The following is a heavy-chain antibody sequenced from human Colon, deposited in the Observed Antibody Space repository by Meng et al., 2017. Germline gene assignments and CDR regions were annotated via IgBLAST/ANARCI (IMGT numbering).Heavy chain of an antibody. Sequence: VQLQESGPGLVRPSETLSLTCTVSGASVSDTNYAWSWIRRPPGKGLEWIGYGSTNHNPSLKSRVTISVDTSKNQFSLTLNSVTAADTAVYYCARDNWGSLDYWGQGTLVTVSS. J-gene: IGHJ4*02. CDR3: ARDNWGSLDY. CDR2: GST. CDR1: GASVSDTNYA. D-gene: IGHD7-27*01. V-gene: IGHV4-61*01.